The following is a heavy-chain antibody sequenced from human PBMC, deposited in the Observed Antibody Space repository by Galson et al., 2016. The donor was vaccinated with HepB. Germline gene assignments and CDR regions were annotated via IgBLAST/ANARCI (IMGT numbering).Heavy chain of an antibody. D-gene: IGHD5-18*01. CDR3: AREVGYSYVVTITWFDP. J-gene: IGHJ5*02. CDR1: GFSSDDYG. Sequence: SLRLSCAASGFSSDDYGMDWVRQGPGKGLEWVAGISWNRVGVCYADSEKGRFTISRDNAKNSLHLQVNSLRVEDTALYYCAREVGYSYVVTITWFDPWGQGTLVTVSS. CDR2: ISWNRVGV. V-gene: IGHV3-9*02.